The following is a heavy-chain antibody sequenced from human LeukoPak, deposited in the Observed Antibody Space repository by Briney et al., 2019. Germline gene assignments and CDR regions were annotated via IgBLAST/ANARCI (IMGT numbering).Heavy chain of an antibody. CDR1: GYTFTSYG. D-gene: IGHD5-24*01. CDR2: ISAYNGNT. CDR3: ARVWRWLQLPLDAFDI. Sequence: ASVKVSCKASGYTFTSYGISWVRQAPGQGLEWMGWISAYNGNTNYAQKLQGRVTMTTDTSTSTAYMELSSLRSEDTAVYYCARVWRWLQLPLDAFDIWGQGTMVTVSS. V-gene: IGHV1-18*01. J-gene: IGHJ3*02.